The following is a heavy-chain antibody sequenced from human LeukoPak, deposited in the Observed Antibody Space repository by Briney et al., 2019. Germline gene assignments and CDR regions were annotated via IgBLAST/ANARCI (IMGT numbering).Heavy chain of an antibody. CDR3: ARDRVGAMDFDY. Sequence: PSETLSLTCSVSGGSISSYHWSWIRQPAGKGLEWIGRIYSSGSTNYNPSLKSRVPISGDHSKNQLSLKLSSVTAADTAVYYCARDRVGAMDFDYWGQGTLVTVSS. D-gene: IGHD1-26*01. J-gene: IGHJ4*02. CDR1: GGSISSYH. CDR2: IYSSGST. V-gene: IGHV4-4*07.